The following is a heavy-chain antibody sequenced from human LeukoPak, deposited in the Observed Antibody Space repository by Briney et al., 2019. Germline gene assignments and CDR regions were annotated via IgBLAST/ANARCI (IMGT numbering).Heavy chain of an antibody. CDR2: IYSGGST. CDR3: ARIREDCGGDCYLLDY. CDR1: GFTVSSNY. D-gene: IGHD2-21*02. J-gene: IGHJ4*02. Sequence: GGSLRLSCAASGFTVSSNYMSWVRQAPGKGLEWVSVIYSGGSTYYADSVKGRFTISRDNSKNTLYLQMNSLRAEDTAVYYCARIREDCGGDCYLLDYWGQGTLVTVSS. V-gene: IGHV3-53*01.